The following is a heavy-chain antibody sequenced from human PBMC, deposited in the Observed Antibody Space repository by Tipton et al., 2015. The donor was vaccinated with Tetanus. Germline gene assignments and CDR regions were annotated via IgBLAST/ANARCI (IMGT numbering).Heavy chain of an antibody. CDR1: GFSFSSYA. V-gene: IGHV3-21*01. D-gene: IGHD6-6*01. J-gene: IGHJ6*02. CDR2: ISSGSTYI. Sequence: SLRLSCAASGFSFSSYAMTWVRQAPGKGLEWVSSISSGSTYIYYADSVKGRFTISRDNAKNSLYLLMDSLRAEDTAVYYCARDQRVEQATRYHDYGVDVWGQGTTVTVSS. CDR3: ARDQRVEQATRYHDYGVDV.